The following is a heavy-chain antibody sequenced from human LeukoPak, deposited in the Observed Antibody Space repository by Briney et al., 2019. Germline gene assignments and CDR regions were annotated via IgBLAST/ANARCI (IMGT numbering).Heavy chain of an antibody. Sequence: GVSLRLSCAASGFTFSSYDMHWVRRAPGKGREGVTFIRYDENNKYYADSVKGRFPISRDNSKNTMYLQMNSLRAEDTAVYYCAKNYSSALRGGFDYWGRGTLVTVSS. CDR2: IRYDENNK. D-gene: IGHD6-13*01. CDR3: AKNYSSALRGGFDY. V-gene: IGHV3-30*02. CDR1: GFTFSSYD. J-gene: IGHJ4*02.